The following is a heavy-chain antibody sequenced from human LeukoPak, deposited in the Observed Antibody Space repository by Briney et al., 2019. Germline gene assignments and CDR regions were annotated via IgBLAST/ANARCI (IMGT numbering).Heavy chain of an antibody. D-gene: IGHD3-3*01. V-gene: IGHV3-7*01. CDR1: GITFSDRW. CDR2: IKQDGSEK. CDR3: ARDNGVVHGVYYMDV. Sequence: GGSLRLSCAVSGITFSDRWMTWVRQAPGKGLEWVADIKQDGSEKLYVNSVRGRFTISRDNAKMSPFLQMNSLRAEDTAVYYCARDNGVVHGVYYMDVWGKGTTVTVS. J-gene: IGHJ6*03.